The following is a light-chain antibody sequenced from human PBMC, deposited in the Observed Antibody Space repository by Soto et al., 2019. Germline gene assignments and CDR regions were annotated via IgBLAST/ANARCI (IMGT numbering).Light chain of an antibody. Sequence: QPVLTQPPSASGTPGQRVTISCSGSSSDVGSNTVNWYQQFPGAAPKLLIYSNDQRPSGVPDRFSAPKSGTSASLAISGLQSEDEADYYCATWDDSLFGHVFGTGTKVTVL. J-gene: IGLJ1*01. CDR3: ATWDDSLFGHV. CDR1: SSDVGSNT. V-gene: IGLV1-44*01. CDR2: SND.